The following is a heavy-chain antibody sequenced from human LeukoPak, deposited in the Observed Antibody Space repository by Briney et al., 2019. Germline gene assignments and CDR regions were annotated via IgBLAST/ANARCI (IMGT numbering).Heavy chain of an antibody. J-gene: IGHJ5*02. CDR2: ISSGGIST. CDR1: GFSFSSYS. CDR3: ARAGGSSTFNWFDR. Sequence: GGSLRLSCAASGFSFSSYSMTWVRQAPGKGPEWVSFISSGGISTDYAASVQGRFTISRDNAENSLYLQLNSLSADDTAVYYCARAGGSSTFNWFDRWGQGNLVTVSS. V-gene: IGHV3-21*01. D-gene: IGHD2-15*01.